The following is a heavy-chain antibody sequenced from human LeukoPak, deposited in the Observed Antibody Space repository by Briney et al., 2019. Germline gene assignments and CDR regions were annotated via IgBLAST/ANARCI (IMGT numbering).Heavy chain of an antibody. Sequence: GGSLRLSCAASGFTFSGSAMHWVRQASGKGLEWVGRIRSKANSYATAYAASVKGRFTISRDDSKNTAYLQMNSLKTEDTAVYYCTRHVDIVATISGWGQGTLVTVSS. CDR1: GFTFSGSA. D-gene: IGHD5-12*01. J-gene: IGHJ4*02. V-gene: IGHV3-73*01. CDR2: IRSKANSYAT. CDR3: TRHVDIVATISG.